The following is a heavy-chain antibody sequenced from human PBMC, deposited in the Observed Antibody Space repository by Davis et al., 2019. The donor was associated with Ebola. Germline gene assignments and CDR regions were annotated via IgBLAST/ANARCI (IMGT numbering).Heavy chain of an antibody. CDR3: ARGADIVLLVYAQVVQFDY. J-gene: IGHJ4*02. V-gene: IGHV3-30*04. Sequence: GESLKISCAASGFTFSTYAMHWVRQAPGKGLEWVAVISYDGNNKYYADSVKGRFTISRDNSKNTLYLQMNSLRAEDTAVYYCARGADIVLLVYAQVVQFDYWGQGTLVTVSS. D-gene: IGHD2-8*01. CDR1: GFTFSTYA. CDR2: ISYDGNNK.